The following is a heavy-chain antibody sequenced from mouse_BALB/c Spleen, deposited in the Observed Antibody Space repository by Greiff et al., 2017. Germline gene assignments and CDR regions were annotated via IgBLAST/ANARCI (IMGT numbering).Heavy chain of an antibody. CDR2: INPGSGGT. V-gene: IGHV1-54*03. D-gene: IGHD4-1*01. Sequence: QVQLQQSGAELVRPGTSVKVSCKASGYAFTNYLIEWVKQRPGQGLEWIGVINPGSGGTNYNEKFKGKATLTADKSSSTAYMQLSSLTSDDSAVYFCARWGTGRGYYFDYWGQGTTLTVSS. CDR3: ARWGTGRGYYFDY. J-gene: IGHJ2*01. CDR1: GYAFTNYL.